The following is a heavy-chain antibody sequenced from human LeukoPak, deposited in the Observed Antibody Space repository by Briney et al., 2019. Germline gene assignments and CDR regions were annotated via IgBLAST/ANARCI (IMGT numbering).Heavy chain of an antibody. CDR3: GRGPGYSYGVT. Sequence: SETLSLTSAVYLGSFTGYYWSSIRQPPGKGLEWIGEINHTGSTNYNPSLKSRVTISIDTSKNQFSLKLSSVTAADTAVYYCGRGPGYSYGVTWGQGTLVTVSS. CDR2: INHTGST. D-gene: IGHD5-18*01. V-gene: IGHV4-34*01. CDR1: LGSFTGYY. J-gene: IGHJ5*02.